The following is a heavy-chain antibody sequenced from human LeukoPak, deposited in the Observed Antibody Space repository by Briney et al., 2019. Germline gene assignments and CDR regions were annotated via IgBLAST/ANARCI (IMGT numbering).Heavy chain of an antibody. J-gene: IGHJ4*02. CDR3: ARDHCTNGVCYPWTD. CDR2: INPSGGST. V-gene: IGHV1-46*01. Sequence: GTSVKVSCKASGYTFTSYYMHWVRQAPGQGLEWMGIINPSGGSTSYAQKFQGRVTMTRDTSTSTVYMELSSLRSEDTAVYYCARDHCTNGVCYPWTDWGQGTLVTVSS. CDR1: GYTFTSYY. D-gene: IGHD2-8*01.